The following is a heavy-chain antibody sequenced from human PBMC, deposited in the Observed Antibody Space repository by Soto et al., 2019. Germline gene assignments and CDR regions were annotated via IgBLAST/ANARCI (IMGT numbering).Heavy chain of an antibody. V-gene: IGHV3-23*01. CDR1: GLTFKNYA. Sequence: PGGSLRLSCVASGLTFKNYAMSWVRQAPGRGLEWVAGISGSGVSTYYAGSVKGRFTISRDNSKITVYLQMNSLRDEDSAVYYCAKDRTLNFYYGMDVWGQGTTVTVSS. CDR3: AKDRTLNFYYGMDV. CDR2: ISGSGVST. J-gene: IGHJ6*02.